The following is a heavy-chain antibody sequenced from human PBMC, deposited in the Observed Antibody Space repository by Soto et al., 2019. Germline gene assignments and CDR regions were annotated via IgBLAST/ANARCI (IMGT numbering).Heavy chain of an antibody. J-gene: IGHJ5*02. CDR2: IYYTGNT. CDR3: ARDPLGSAAASQA. D-gene: IGHD2-2*01. Sequence: QVQLHESGPGLVKPSETLSLTCTVSGGSISGYYWSWIRQPPGKGLEWIGYIYYTGNTNYNPSLKSRVTISVDMSKNQFSLNLTSVTAADTAVYFCARDPLGSAAASQAWGQGTLVTVSS. CDR1: GGSISGYY. V-gene: IGHV4-59*01.